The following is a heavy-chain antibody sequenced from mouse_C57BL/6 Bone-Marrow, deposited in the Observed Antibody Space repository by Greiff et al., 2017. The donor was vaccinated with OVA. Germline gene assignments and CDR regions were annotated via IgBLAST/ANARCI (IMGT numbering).Heavy chain of an antibody. Sequence: VQLQQSGAELARPGASVKLSCKASGYTFTSYGISWVKQRTGQGLEWIGEIYPRSGNTYYNEKFKGKATLTADKSSSTAYMELRSLTSEDSAVYFCARGGSGPFAYWGQGTLVTVSA. D-gene: IGHD1-1*01. CDR2: IYPRSGNT. V-gene: IGHV1-81*01. CDR1: GYTFTSYG. CDR3: ARGGSGPFAY. J-gene: IGHJ3*01.